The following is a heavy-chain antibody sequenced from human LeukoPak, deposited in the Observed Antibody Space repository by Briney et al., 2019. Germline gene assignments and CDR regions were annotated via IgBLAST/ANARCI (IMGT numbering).Heavy chain of an antibody. V-gene: IGHV3-7*01. D-gene: IGHD6-13*01. CDR1: GYTFCSNW. CDR2: IKPDESAQ. Sequence: PGGSLRLSCATSGYTFCSNWMSWVRHVPGRGLDWVANIKPDESAQYYAASVKGRFPVSRDNAKNSVYLQMNSLRVEDTAVYYCARANNSSWHNWGQGTLVTVSA. J-gene: IGHJ4*02. CDR3: ARANNSSWHN.